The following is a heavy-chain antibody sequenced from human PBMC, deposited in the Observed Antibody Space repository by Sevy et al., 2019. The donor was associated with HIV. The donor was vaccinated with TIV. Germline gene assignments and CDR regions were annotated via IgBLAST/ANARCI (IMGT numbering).Heavy chain of an antibody. CDR3: ARVESGLRFLEWLSFYYGMDV. D-gene: IGHD3-3*01. V-gene: IGHV3-30*02. Sequence: GGSLRLSCAASGFRFSSYGMNWVRQAPDKGLEWVAFLPYDGSKEDYVDSVKGRFTISRDNSKNTLYLQMNSLRAEDTAVYYCARVESGLRFLEWLSFYYGMDVWGQGTTVTVSS. CDR2: LPYDGSKE. CDR1: GFRFSSYG. J-gene: IGHJ6*02.